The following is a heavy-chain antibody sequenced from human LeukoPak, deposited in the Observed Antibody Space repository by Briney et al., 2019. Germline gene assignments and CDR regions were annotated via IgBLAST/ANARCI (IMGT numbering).Heavy chain of an antibody. J-gene: IGHJ4*02. D-gene: IGHD5-24*01. CDR3: ARWGWPGQVTGPFDH. Sequence: PSETLSLTCTVSGGPISSYYWSWIRQPAGKGLEWIGRIYTSGGTNYNPSLKSRVTISVDKSKNQFSLKLSSVTAADTAVYYCARWGWPGQVTGPFDHWGQGTLVTVSS. CDR1: GGPISSYY. CDR2: IYTSGGT. V-gene: IGHV4-4*07.